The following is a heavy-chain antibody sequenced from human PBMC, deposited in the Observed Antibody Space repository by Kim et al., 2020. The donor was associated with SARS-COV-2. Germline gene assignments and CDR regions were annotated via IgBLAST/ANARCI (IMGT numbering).Heavy chain of an antibody. CDR3: ARGGSYGYLVVFSYYGMDV. Sequence: GGSLRLSCAASGFTFSSYWMSWVRQAPGKGLEWVANIKQDGSEKYYVDSVKGRFTISRDNAKNSLYLQMNSLRAEDTAVYYCARGGSYGYLVVFSYYGMDVWGQGTTVTVSS. D-gene: IGHD5-18*01. CDR1: GFTFSSYW. V-gene: IGHV3-7*03. CDR2: IKQDGSEK. J-gene: IGHJ6*02.